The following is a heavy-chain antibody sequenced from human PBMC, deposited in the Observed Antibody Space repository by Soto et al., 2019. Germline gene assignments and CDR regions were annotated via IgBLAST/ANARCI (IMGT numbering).Heavy chain of an antibody. J-gene: IGHJ4*01. V-gene: IGHV3-74*01. CDR3: TRGPRSTSTGTGAF. D-gene: IGHD3-10*01. CDR1: GIPFSIYW. CDR2: INADGSST. Sequence: GGCMRFCWAASGIPFSIYWRHWGREVRGKGPEWVSRINADGSSTNYAHSVKDRFTISRDNAKSTLYLQMSALRVEDTAVYYCTRGPRSTSTGTGAFWGQGTLVTVSS.